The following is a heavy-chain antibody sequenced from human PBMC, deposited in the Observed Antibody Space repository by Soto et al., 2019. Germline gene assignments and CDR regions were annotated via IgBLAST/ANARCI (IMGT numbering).Heavy chain of an antibody. D-gene: IGHD5-12*01. CDR3: AKFGFKRWLHGGYYYYGMDV. CDR1: GFSFSKFA. J-gene: IGHJ6*02. CDR2: IWFDGSKR. V-gene: IGHV3-33*06. Sequence: GGSLRLSCAASGFSFSKFAMHWVRQAPGKGLECVAVIWFDGSKRDYADSVKGRFTVSRDNSGNTLYLQLDSLRAEDTAIYYCAKFGFKRWLHGGYYYYGMDVWGQGTTVTAP.